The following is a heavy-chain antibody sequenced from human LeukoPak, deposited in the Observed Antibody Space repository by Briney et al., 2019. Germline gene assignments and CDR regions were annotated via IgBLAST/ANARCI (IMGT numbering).Heavy chain of an antibody. D-gene: IGHD3-3*01. Sequence: GGSLRLSCAASGFTFSSYAMSWVRQAPGKGLEWVSAISGSGGSTYYADSVKGRFTISRDNSKNTLYLQMNSLRAEDTAVYYCARDLRDFWSGGFDYWGQGTLVTVSS. V-gene: IGHV3-23*01. J-gene: IGHJ4*02. CDR3: ARDLRDFWSGGFDY. CDR1: GFTFSSYA. CDR2: ISGSGGST.